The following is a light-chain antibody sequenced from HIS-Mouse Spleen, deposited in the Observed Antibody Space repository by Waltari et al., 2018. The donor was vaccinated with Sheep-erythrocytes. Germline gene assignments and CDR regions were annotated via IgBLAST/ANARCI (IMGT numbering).Light chain of an antibody. CDR2: WAS. Sequence: DLVMTSSPASLAVSLAERATINCKSSQSVLYSSNNKNYLAWYQQKPGQPPKLLIYWASTREAGVPDRFSGSGSGTDFTLTISSLQAEDVAVYYCQQYYSTLTFGGGTKVEIK. CDR1: QSVLYSSNNKNY. CDR3: QQYYSTLT. J-gene: IGKJ4*01. V-gene: IGKV4-1*01.